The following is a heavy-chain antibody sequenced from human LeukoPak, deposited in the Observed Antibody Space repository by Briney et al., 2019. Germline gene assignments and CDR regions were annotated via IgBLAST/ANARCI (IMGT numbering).Heavy chain of an antibody. Sequence: PGGSLRLSCAASGFTFSSYSMNWVRQAPGKGLEWVSYISSSSSTIYYADSVKGRFTISRDNAKNSLYLQMNSLRAEDTAVYYCARGPIDIVVVLVDAFDIWGQGTMVTVSS. V-gene: IGHV3-48*01. D-gene: IGHD2-2*01. CDR2: ISSSSSTI. J-gene: IGHJ3*02. CDR3: ARGPIDIVVVLVDAFDI. CDR1: GFTFSSYS.